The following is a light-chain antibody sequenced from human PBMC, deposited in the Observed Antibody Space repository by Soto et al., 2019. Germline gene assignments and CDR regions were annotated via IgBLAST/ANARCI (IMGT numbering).Light chain of an antibody. Sequence: EIVLTQSPGTLSLSQGERATLSCRASQSVSSSYLAWYQQKPGQAPRLLIYGASSRATGIPDRFSGSGSGTDFTLTISRLEPEDFAVYYCQQYNNWPPCTFGQGTKVDIK. V-gene: IGKV3-20*01. CDR1: QSVSSSY. J-gene: IGKJ2*02. CDR2: GAS. CDR3: QQYNNWPPCT.